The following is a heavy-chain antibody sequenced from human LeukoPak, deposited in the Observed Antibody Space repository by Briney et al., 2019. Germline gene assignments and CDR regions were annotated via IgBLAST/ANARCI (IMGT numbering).Heavy chain of an antibody. D-gene: IGHD6-13*01. CDR2: ISYDGSNK. Sequence: GGSLRLSCAASGFTFSSYAMHWVRQAPGKGLEWVAVISYDGSNKYYADSVKGRFTISRDNSKNTLYLQMNSLRAEDTAVYYCARGYSSSWYPFYFDYWGQGTLVTVSS. CDR3: ARGYSSSWYPFYFDY. CDR1: GFTFSSYA. V-gene: IGHV3-30-3*01. J-gene: IGHJ4*02.